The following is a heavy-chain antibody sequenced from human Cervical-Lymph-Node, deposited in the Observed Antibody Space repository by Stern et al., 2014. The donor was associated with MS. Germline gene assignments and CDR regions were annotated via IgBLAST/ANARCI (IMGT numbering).Heavy chain of an antibody. V-gene: IGHV3-11*01. CDR2: IISSGDTI. Sequence: QVQLVQSGGGLVKPVGSLRLSCAASGFAFSDYHMSWVRQAPGKGLEWISFIISSGDTIFYGDSVKGRCTVTRNNAKNSVYLHMSSLGAEDTAVYYCARDGVAIFDLTDYWGPGTLVTVSS. CDR3: ARDGVAIFDLTDY. D-gene: IGHD3-3*01. J-gene: IGHJ4*02. CDR1: GFAFSDYH.